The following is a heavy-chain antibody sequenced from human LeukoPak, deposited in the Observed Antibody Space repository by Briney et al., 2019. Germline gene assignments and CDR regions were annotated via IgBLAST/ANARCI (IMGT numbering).Heavy chain of an antibody. CDR1: GYTFTSYY. V-gene: IGHV1-46*01. Sequence: ASVKVSCKASGYTFTSYYMHWVRQAPGQGLEWMGIINPSGGSTSYAQKFQGRVTMTRDMSTSTVYMELSSLRSEDTAVYYCARSLYSATIDYWGQGTLVTVSS. CDR2: INPSGGST. D-gene: IGHD5-12*01. J-gene: IGHJ4*02. CDR3: ARSLYSATIDY.